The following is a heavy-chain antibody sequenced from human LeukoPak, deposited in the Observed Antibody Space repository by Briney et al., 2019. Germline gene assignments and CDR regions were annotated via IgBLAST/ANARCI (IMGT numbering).Heavy chain of an antibody. D-gene: IGHD2-15*01. CDR2: ISSDGGSP. CDR3: AREYCSGGRCQYYFDY. CDR1: GFTFSSYA. Sequence: GWSLRLSCAASGFTFSSYAMHWVRQAPGKGLEYVSGISSDGGSPFHVNSVKGRFTISRDNSKDTLYLQMGSLRAEDMAVYYCAREYCSGGRCQYYFDYWGQGTLVTVSS. V-gene: IGHV3-64*01. J-gene: IGHJ4*02.